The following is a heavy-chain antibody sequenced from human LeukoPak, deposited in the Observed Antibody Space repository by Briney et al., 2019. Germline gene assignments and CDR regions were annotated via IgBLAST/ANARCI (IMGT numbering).Heavy chain of an antibody. J-gene: IGHJ5*02. Sequence: GGSLRLSCAASGFTFDDYAMHWVRHAPGKGLEWVSGISWNSGSIGYADSVKGRFTISRDNAKNSLYLQMNSLRAEDTALYYCAKDKSRSLGDNWFDPWGQGTLVTVSS. CDR2: ISWNSGSI. D-gene: IGHD3-10*01. CDR1: GFTFDDYA. V-gene: IGHV3-9*01. CDR3: AKDKSRSLGDNWFDP.